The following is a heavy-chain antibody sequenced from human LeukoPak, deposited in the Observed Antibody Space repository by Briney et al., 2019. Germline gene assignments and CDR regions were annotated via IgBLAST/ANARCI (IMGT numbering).Heavy chain of an antibody. Sequence: PGGSLRLSCAASGFTFSSYAVSWVRQAPGKGLEWVSAISGSGGSTYYADSVKGRFTISRDNSKNTLYLQMNSLRAEDTAVYYCAKTGYSGYDWGPVLYYFDYWGQGTLVTVSS. V-gene: IGHV3-23*01. CDR3: AKTGYSGYDWGPVLYYFDY. CDR2: ISGSGGST. CDR1: GFTFSSYA. D-gene: IGHD5-12*01. J-gene: IGHJ4*02.